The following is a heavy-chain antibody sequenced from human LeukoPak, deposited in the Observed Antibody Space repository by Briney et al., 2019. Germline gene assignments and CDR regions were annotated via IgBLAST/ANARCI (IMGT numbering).Heavy chain of an antibody. D-gene: IGHD3-10*02. J-gene: IGHJ6*04. Sequence: GGSLRLSCVASGFTFSSRDWMTWVRQAPGKGLEWVSYISSSGSTIYYADSVKGRFTISRDNAKNSLYLQMNSLRAEDTAVYYCAELGITMIGGVWGKGTTVTISS. CDR2: ISSSGSTI. CDR1: GFTFSSRDW. CDR3: AELGITMIGGV. V-gene: IGHV3-48*03.